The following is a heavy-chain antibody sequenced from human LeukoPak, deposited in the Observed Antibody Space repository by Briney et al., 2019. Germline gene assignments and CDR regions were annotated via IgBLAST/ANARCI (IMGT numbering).Heavy chain of an antibody. Sequence: SETLSLTCTVSGGSISSSGYYWGWIRQPPGKGLEWIGEIYHSGSTNYNPSLKSRVTISVDKSKNQFSLKLSSVTAADTAVYYCARRVVPAAYYYYMDVWGKGTTVTVSS. J-gene: IGHJ6*03. V-gene: IGHV4-39*07. CDR1: GGSISSSGYY. CDR2: IYHSGST. D-gene: IGHD2-2*01. CDR3: ARRVVPAAYYYYMDV.